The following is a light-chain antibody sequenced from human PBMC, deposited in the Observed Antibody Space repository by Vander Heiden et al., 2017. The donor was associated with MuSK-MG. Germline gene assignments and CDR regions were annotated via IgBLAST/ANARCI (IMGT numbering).Light chain of an antibody. J-gene: IGKJ1*01. V-gene: IGKV3-15*01. CDR1: QSVSSN. Sequence: EIVMTPSPATLSVSPGERATLSCRASQSVSSNLAWYQQKPGQAPRLLMYDTSSRATGIQARFSGSGSGTEFTLTISSLQSEDFAVYYCQQYNNWPRTFGQGTKVEI. CDR3: QQYNNWPRT. CDR2: DTS.